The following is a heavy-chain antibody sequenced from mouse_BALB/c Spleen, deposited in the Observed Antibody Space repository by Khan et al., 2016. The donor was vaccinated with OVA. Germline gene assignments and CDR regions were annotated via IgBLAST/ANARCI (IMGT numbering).Heavy chain of an antibody. J-gene: IGHJ3*01. Sequence: EVQLQQSGPDLMKPGASVKISCKASGYSFTSYYIHWVMQTHGKSLEWIGYIDPFSGGTTYNQKFKGKATSTVDKSSSTAYIHLSNLTFEDSAVYYCTRHGYVAWFTYWGQGTLVTVSA. CDR1: GYSFTSYY. D-gene: IGHD2-2*01. CDR3: TRHGYVAWFTY. CDR2: IDPFSGGT. V-gene: IGHV1S135*01.